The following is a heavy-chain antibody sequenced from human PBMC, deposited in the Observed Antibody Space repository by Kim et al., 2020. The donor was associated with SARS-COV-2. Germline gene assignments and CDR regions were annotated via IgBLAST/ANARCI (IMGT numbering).Heavy chain of an antibody. V-gene: IGHV4-59*08. D-gene: IGHD3-22*01. CDR2: IYYTGSV. CDR1: GGSVSDYY. Sequence: SETLSLTCTVSGGSVSDYYWSWIRQPPGKGLEWVGYIYYTGSVDYHPSLKSRVTISLDTSKNQFSLKLSSVTAADTAVYYCARHGGLVMGGRDAFDIWGQGTVVTVSS. CDR3: ARHGGLVMGGRDAFDI. J-gene: IGHJ3*02.